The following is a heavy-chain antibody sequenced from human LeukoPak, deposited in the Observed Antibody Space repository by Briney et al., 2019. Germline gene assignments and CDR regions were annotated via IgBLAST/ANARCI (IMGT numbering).Heavy chain of an antibody. V-gene: IGHV1-2*02. J-gene: IGHJ4*02. Sequence: AAVTVSCKTSGYAFTVKFLHWLRQAPGQGLEGMAGIEPNSGGAVYGQNFRGRITVTRDTSVTTAYMELSRLRSDDTAVYYCAIENHYGSSDYSKAFDYWGQGTLVTVSS. CDR3: AIENHYGSSDYSKAFDY. CDR1: GYAFTVKF. D-gene: IGHD3-22*01. CDR2: IEPNSGGA.